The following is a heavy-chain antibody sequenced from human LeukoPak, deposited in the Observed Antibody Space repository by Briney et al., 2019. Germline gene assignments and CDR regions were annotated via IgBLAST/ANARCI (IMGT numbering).Heavy chain of an antibody. J-gene: IGHJ4*02. D-gene: IGHD5-24*01. Sequence: GGSLRLSCAAAGFTFDDYAMHWVRQAPGKGLEWVSGISWNSGSIAYADSVKGRFTISRDTAKNSLYLQMNSLGAEDTAFYSCAKAVDRDGSNLRPYYFDYWGQGTLVTVSS. CDR1: GFTFDDYA. V-gene: IGHV3-9*01. CDR2: ISWNSGSI. CDR3: AKAVDRDGSNLRPYYFDY.